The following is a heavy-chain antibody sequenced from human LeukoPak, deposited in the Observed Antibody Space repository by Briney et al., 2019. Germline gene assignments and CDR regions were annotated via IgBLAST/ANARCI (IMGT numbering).Heavy chain of an antibody. D-gene: IGHD3-10*01. Sequence: SETLSLTCTVSGGSISSYYWSWIRQHPGKGLEWIGYIYYSGSTYYNPSLKSRVTISVDTSKNQFSLKLSSVTAADTAVYYCARGYGSGSYYQGFIWGQGTMVTVSS. CDR2: IYYSGST. CDR1: GGSISSYY. V-gene: IGHV4-59*06. CDR3: ARGYGSGSYYQGFI. J-gene: IGHJ3*02.